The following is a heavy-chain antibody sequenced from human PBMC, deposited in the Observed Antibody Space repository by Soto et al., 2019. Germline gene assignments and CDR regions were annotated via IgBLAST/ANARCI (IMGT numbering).Heavy chain of an antibody. V-gene: IGHV1-69*12. Sequence: QVQLVQSGAEVKKPGSSVKVSCKASGGTFSNYAISWVRQAPGQGLEWMGGIIPTFGTANYAQKFKGRVTITVDESTSTAYMELSSLRSEDTAVYYCARPLTPYCSGGRCYSGLDYWGQGTLVTVSS. J-gene: IGHJ4*02. CDR1: GGTFSNYA. D-gene: IGHD2-15*01. CDR2: IIPTFGTA. CDR3: ARPLTPYCSGGRCYSGLDY.